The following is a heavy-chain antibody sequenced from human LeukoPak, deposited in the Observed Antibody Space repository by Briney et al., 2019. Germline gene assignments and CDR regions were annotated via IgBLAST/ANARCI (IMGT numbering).Heavy chain of an antibody. V-gene: IGHV3-21*01. Sequence: PGGSLRLSCAASGFTFSSYTMNWVRQAPGKGLEWVSSITSSSSYIYYADSAEGRFTISRDNAKNSLYLQMNSLRAEDTAVYYCAREPSSSWYRNDAFDIWGQGTMVTVSS. J-gene: IGHJ3*02. CDR1: GFTFSSYT. CDR2: ITSSSSYI. CDR3: AREPSSSWYRNDAFDI. D-gene: IGHD6-13*01.